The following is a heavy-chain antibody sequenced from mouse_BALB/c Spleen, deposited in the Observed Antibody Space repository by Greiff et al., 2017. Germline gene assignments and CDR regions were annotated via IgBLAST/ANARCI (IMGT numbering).Heavy chain of an antibody. D-gene: IGHD1-1*01. CDR3: ARGGITTVVAGDYAMDY. J-gene: IGHJ4*01. CDR2: IYPGSGST. Sequence: LQQPGSELVRPGASVKLSCKASGYTFTSYWMHWVKQRPGQGLEWIGNIYPGSGSTNYDEKFKSKATLTVDTSSSTAYMQLSSLTSEDSAVYYCARGGITTVVAGDYAMDYWGQGTSVTVSS. V-gene: IGHV1S22*01. CDR1: GYTFTSYW.